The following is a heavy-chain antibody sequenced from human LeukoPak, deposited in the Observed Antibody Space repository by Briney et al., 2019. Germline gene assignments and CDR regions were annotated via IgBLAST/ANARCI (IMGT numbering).Heavy chain of an antibody. CDR2: IYHSGST. V-gene: IGHV4-38-2*01. CDR1: GYSISSGYY. J-gene: IGHJ1*01. CDR3: ARHSVGSSWSVEYFQH. Sequence: SETLSLTCAVSGYSISSGYYWGWIRQPPGKGLEWIGSIYHSGSTYYNPSLKSRVTISVDTSKNQFSLKLSSVTAADTAVYYCARHSVGSSWSVEYFQHWGQGTLVTVSS. D-gene: IGHD6-13*01.